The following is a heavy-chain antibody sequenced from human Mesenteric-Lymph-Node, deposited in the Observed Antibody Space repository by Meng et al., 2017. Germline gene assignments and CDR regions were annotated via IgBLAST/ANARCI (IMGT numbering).Heavy chain of an antibody. CDR3: AKRLSTSASYYFDF. CDR2: ISYDGGNK. CDR1: GFTFSSYS. D-gene: IGHD3-16*01. V-gene: IGHV3-30*07. J-gene: IGHJ4*02. Sequence: GESLKISCAASGFTFSSYSMHWVRQALGKGLEWVAVISYDGGNKYYADSVKGRFTISRDNSKNTLYLDMNNLRAEDTAVYYCAKRLSTSASYYFDFWGQGTLVTVSS.